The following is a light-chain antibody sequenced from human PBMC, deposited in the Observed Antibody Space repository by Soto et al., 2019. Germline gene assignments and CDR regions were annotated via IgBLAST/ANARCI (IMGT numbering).Light chain of an antibody. CDR1: QSVSSN. CDR2: GAS. Sequence: EIVMTQSPATLSVSPGERATLSCRASQSVSSNLAWYPQKPGQAPRLLIYGASTRATGIPARFNGSRSGTEFTLSISSLQSEDFAVYYCQQYNDWPRTFGQGTKVEIK. J-gene: IGKJ1*01. V-gene: IGKV3-15*01. CDR3: QQYNDWPRT.